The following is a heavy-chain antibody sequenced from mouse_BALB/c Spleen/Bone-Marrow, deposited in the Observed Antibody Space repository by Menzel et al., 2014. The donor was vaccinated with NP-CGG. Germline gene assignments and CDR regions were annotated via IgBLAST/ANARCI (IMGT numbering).Heavy chain of an antibody. CDR3: ARFRSYTMDF. CDR2: ILPGSDST. J-gene: IGHJ4*01. CDR1: GYTFSNLW. V-gene: IGHV1-9*01. Sequence: QVQLKESGAELMKPGASVKISCKATGYTFSNLWIEWMKQRPGHGLEWIGEILPGSDSTKYHGKFKGKATFTADPSTKTVYMQLSSLTSEDSAVYYCARFRSYTMDFWGQGTSVTVSS.